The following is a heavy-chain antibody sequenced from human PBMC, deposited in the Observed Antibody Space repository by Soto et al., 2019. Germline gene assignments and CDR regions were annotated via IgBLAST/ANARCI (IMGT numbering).Heavy chain of an antibody. J-gene: IGHJ3*01. CDR3: AWSGSGTLDAFDF. CDR1: GYTFTSYG. CDR2: ISAYNGNT. D-gene: IGHD3-3*01. Sequence: ASVKVSCKASGYTFTSYGISWVRQAPGQGLEWMGWISAYNGNTNYAQKLQGRVTMTTDTSTSTAYMELRSLRSDDTAVYYCAWSGSGTLDAFDFRSQRSMVIASS. V-gene: IGHV1-18*04.